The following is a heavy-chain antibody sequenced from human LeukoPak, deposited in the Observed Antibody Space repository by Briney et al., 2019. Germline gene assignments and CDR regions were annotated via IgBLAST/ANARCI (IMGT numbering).Heavy chain of an antibody. Sequence: ASAKVSCKASGYIFTRYYIHWVRQAPGEGLEWMRVIDPSGGSTSYAQKFQGRVTMTRDTSTSTVYMELSSLRSEDTAVYYCAREWDTAIVFDYWGQGTLVTVSS. J-gene: IGHJ4*02. CDR2: IDPSGGST. D-gene: IGHD5-18*01. V-gene: IGHV1-46*01. CDR3: AREWDTAIVFDY. CDR1: GYIFTRYY.